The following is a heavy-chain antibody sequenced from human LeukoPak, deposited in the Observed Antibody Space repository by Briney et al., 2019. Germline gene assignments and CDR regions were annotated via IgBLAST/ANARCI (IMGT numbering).Heavy chain of an antibody. D-gene: IGHD6-19*01. CDR3: ARGWPNFDY. CDR2: ISSSGNTI. V-gene: IGHV3-11*04. CDR1: GFTFSDHY. Sequence: PGGSLRLSCAASGFTFSDHYMTWIRQAPGKGLEWVSYISSSGNTIYYADSVKGRFTISRDNAKNSLYLQMNSLRAEDTAVYYCARGWPNFDYWGQGTLVTVSS. J-gene: IGHJ4*02.